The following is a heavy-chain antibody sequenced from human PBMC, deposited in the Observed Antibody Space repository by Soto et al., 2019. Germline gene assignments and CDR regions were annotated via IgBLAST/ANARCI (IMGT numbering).Heavy chain of an antibody. D-gene: IGHD5-12*01. CDR1: GGSITSYY. Sequence: SETLSLTCFVSGGSITSYYWSWIRQPPGKGLEWIGYIYYSGSTNYNPSLKSRIVMSVDTAKNQFSLQLRSVTAADTAVYYCARERAQSGYAYYFAYWGLGTLVTVSS. CDR2: IYYSGST. V-gene: IGHV4-59*01. CDR3: ARERAQSGYAYYFAY. J-gene: IGHJ4*02.